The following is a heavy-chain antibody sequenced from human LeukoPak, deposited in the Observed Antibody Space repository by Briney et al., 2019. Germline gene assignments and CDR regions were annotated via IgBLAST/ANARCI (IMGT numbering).Heavy chain of an antibody. CDR3: AKVMIAFNAFDY. CDR1: GFTFKSYA. D-gene: IGHD3-22*01. J-gene: IGHJ4*02. CDR2: ISSSGGGT. Sequence: GGSLRLSCAASGFTFKSYAMTWVRQAPGKGLEWVSTISSSGGGTFYADSVKGRFTISRDNSKNTLYLQMNSLTVEDTAVYYCAKVMIAFNAFDYSGQGTLVTVSS. V-gene: IGHV3-23*01.